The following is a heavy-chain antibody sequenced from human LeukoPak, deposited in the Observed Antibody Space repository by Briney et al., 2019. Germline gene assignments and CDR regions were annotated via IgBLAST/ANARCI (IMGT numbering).Heavy chain of an antibody. Sequence: GGSLRLSCAASGFTFSDYYMSWIRQAPGKGLEWVSYISSSGSTIYYADSVKGRFTISRDNAKNSLYLQMNSLRAEDTAVYYCARDEGILAYSNYEFDYWGQGTLVTVSS. CDR3: ARDEGILAYSNYEFDY. V-gene: IGHV3-11*01. CDR1: GFTFSDYY. CDR2: ISSSGSTI. J-gene: IGHJ4*02. D-gene: IGHD4-11*01.